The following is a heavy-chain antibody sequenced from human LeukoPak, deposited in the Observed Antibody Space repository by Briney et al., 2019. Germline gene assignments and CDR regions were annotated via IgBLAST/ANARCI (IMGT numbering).Heavy chain of an antibody. V-gene: IGHV3-64*01. D-gene: IGHD3-10*01. CDR1: GFTFSSYA. CDR2: ISSNGGST. J-gene: IGHJ4*02. Sequence: PGGSLRLSCAASGFTFSSYAMHWVRQAPGKGLEYVSAISSNGGSTYYANPVKGRFTISRDNSKNTLYLQMNSLRAEDTAVYYCAKDHETYYYGSGSYYLFDYWGQGTLLTVSS. CDR3: AKDHETYYYGSGSYYLFDY.